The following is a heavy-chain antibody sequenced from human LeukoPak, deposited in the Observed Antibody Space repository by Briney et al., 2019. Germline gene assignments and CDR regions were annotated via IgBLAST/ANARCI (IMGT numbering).Heavy chain of an antibody. CDR3: ARRSVDTANQLRAFDI. V-gene: IGHV4-4*07. D-gene: IGHD5-18*01. CDR2: IYTSGST. J-gene: IGHJ3*02. Sequence: SETLSLTCTVSGGSISSYYWSWIRQPAGKGLEWIGRIYTSGSTNYNPSLKSRVTMSVDTSKNQFSLKLSSVTAADTAVYYCARRSVDTANQLRAFDIWGQGTMVTVSS. CDR1: GGSISSYY.